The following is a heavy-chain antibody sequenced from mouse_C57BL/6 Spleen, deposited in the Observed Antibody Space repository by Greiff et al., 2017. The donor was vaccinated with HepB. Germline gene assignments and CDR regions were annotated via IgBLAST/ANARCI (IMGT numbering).Heavy chain of an antibody. V-gene: IGHV1-26*01. Sequence: EVQLQQSGPELVKPGASVKISCKASGYTFTDYYMNWVKQSHGKSLEWIGDINPNNGGTSYNQKFKVKATLTVDKSSSTAYMELRSMTCVDSAVNYCAREGGYGNYEFADWGQGTLVSVAA. CDR3: AREGGYGNYEFAD. CDR2: INPNNGGT. D-gene: IGHD2-1*01. J-gene: IGHJ3*01. CDR1: GYTFTDYY.